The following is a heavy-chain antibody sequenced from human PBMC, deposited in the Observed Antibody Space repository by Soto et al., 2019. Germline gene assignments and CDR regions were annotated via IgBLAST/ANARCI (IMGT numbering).Heavy chain of an antibody. D-gene: IGHD2-21*02. CDR2: IIPIFGTA. V-gene: IGHV1-69*13. CDR3: ARQQGSYCGGDCWIRGYGMDV. J-gene: IGHJ6*02. CDR1: GGTFSSYA. Sequence: ASVKVSCKASGGTFSSYAISWVRQAPGQGLEWMGGIIPIFGTANYAQKFQGRVTITADESTSTAYMELSSLRSEDTAVYYCARQQGSYCGGDCWIRGYGMDVWGQGTTVTVSS.